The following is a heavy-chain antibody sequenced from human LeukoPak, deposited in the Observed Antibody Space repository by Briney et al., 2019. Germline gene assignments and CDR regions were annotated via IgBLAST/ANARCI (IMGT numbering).Heavy chain of an antibody. Sequence: PGGSLRLSCVASGFTFSSYGIHWVRQAPGKGLEWVAFIGYDGSNKYYRDSVKGRFTNSRDNSKNTLYLQMNSLRAEDTAVYYCAKDGYNYYIDYWGQGTLVTVSS. CDR2: IGYDGSNK. J-gene: IGHJ4*02. V-gene: IGHV3-30*02. D-gene: IGHD5-24*01. CDR3: AKDGYNYYIDY. CDR1: GFTFSSYG.